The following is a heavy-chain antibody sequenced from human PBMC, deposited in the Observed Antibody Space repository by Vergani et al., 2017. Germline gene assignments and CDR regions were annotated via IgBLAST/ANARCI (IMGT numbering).Heavy chain of an antibody. Sequence: EVQLVESGGGLVQPGGSLRLSCAASGFTVSSNYMSWVRQAPGKGLEWVSVIYSGGSTYYADSVKGRFTISRHNSKNTLYHQMNSLRAEDTAVYYCASTPRDKYCSGGSCYSSGDYWGQGTLVTVSS. V-gene: IGHV3-53*04. CDR3: ASTPRDKYCSGGSCYSSGDY. CDR2: IYSGGST. J-gene: IGHJ4*02. CDR1: GFTVSSNY. D-gene: IGHD2-15*01.